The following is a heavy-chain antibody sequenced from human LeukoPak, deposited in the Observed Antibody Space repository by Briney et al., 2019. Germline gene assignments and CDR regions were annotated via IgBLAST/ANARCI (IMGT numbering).Heavy chain of an antibody. Sequence: GGSLRLSCAASGFTFSSYAMSWVRQAPGKGLEWVSAISGSGGSTYYADSVKGRFTISRDNSKNTLYPQMNSPRAEDTAVYYCAKATGIAARPSTPDYWGQGTLVTVSS. CDR1: GFTFSSYA. CDR2: ISGSGGST. D-gene: IGHD6-6*01. J-gene: IGHJ4*02. CDR3: AKATGIAARPSTPDY. V-gene: IGHV3-23*01.